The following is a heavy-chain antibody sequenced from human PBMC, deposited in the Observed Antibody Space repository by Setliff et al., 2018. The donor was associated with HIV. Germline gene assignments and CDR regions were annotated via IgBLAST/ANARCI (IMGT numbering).Heavy chain of an antibody. D-gene: IGHD2-8*02. CDR2: IYTSGST. CDR1: GGFISSGSNY. J-gene: IGHJ4*02. V-gene: IGHV4-61*02. CDR3: ARATRIIPLVVPGASDY. Sequence: TSETLSLTCTVSGGFISSGSNYWSWIRQPAGKGLEWIGRIYTSGSTNYNPSLTSRVTISLDRPRNQVSLKLTSVTAADTALYYCARATRIIPLVVPGASDYWGQGTLVTVSS.